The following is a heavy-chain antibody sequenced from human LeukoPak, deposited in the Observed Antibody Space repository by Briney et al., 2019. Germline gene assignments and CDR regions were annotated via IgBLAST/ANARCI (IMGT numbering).Heavy chain of an antibody. CDR2: ISASGGST. J-gene: IGHJ4*02. V-gene: IGHV3-23*01. D-gene: IGHD6-19*01. CDR1: GFTFSSYG. Sequence: PGGSLRLSCAASGFTFSSYGMRWVRQAPGKGLEWVSAISASGGSTYYADSVKGRFTISRDNSKNTLYLQMNSLRAEDTAVYYRAKRDALAGHFDSWGQGTLVTVSS. CDR3: AKRDALAGHFDS.